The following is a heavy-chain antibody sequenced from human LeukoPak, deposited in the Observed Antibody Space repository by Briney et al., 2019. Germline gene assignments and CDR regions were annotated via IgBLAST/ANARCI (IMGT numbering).Heavy chain of an antibody. J-gene: IGHJ4*02. CDR2: ISAYNGNT. CDR1: GYTFTSYG. V-gene: IGHV1-18*01. D-gene: IGHD6-13*01. Sequence: ASVKVSCKASGYTFTSYGISWVRQAPGQGLEWMGWISAYNGNTNYAQKLQGRDTMTTDTSTSTAYMELRSLRSDDTAVYYCARDSRWAAAGHKDYWGQGTLVTVSS. CDR3: ARDSRWAAAGHKDY.